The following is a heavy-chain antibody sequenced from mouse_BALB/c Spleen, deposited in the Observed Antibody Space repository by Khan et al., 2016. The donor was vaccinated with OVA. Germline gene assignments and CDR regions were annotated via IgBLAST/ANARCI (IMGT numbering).Heavy chain of an antibody. J-gene: IGHJ3*01. D-gene: IGHD1-1*01. CDR1: GYTFTSYW. Sequence: EVQLQESGTVLARPGASVKLSCKASGYTFTSYWMHWVKQRPGQGLEWIGGIFPGNNDTNYNQKIKDRAKLTAVTSASTANMELNSLTNEDSAVYYCTRAGYGAFAYWGQGTLVTVSA. V-gene: IGHV1-5*01. CDR2: IFPGNNDT. CDR3: TRAGYGAFAY.